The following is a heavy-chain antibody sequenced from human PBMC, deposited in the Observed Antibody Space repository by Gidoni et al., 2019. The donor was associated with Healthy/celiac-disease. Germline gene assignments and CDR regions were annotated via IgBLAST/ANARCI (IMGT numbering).Heavy chain of an antibody. CDR3: ARVYCSSTSCFTDYGMDV. J-gene: IGHJ6*02. Sequence: QVQLVQSGAAVKKPGASVKVSCKASGYTFTSYGISWVRQAPGQGLEWMGWSSAYNGNTNYAQKLQGRVTMTTDTSTSTAYMELRSLRSDDTAVYYCARVYCSSTSCFTDYGMDVWGQGTTVTVSS. V-gene: IGHV1-18*01. D-gene: IGHD2-2*02. CDR2: SSAYNGNT. CDR1: GYTFTSYG.